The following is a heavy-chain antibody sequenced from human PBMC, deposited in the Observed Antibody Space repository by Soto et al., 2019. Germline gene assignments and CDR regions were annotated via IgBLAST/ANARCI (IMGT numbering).Heavy chain of an antibody. D-gene: IGHD5-12*01. CDR3: ARGQEGIVATH. CDR1: GGSLTGYY. CDR2: VKDGGST. Sequence: QVQLQQWGAGLLKPSETLSLTCTVNGGSLTGYYWSWIRQPPGKGLEWIGEVKDGGSTNYSPSLRGRVSISAYTSKNHFSLRLNSVTDADTAVSFCARGQEGIVATHWDQGALVTVSS. V-gene: IGHV4-34*01. J-gene: IGHJ4*02.